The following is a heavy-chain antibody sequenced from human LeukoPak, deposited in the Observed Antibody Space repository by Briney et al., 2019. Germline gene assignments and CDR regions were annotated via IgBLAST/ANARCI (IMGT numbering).Heavy chain of an antibody. J-gene: IGHJ3*02. CDR2: IYTSGST. V-gene: IGHV4-4*07. Sequence: PETLSLTCTVSGGSISSYYWSWIRQPAGKGLEWIGRIYTSGSTNYNPSLKSRVTMSVDTSKNQFSLKLSSVTAADTAVYYCARNYGDYVSDAFDIWGQGTMVTVSS. D-gene: IGHD4-17*01. CDR1: GGSISSYY. CDR3: ARNYGDYVSDAFDI.